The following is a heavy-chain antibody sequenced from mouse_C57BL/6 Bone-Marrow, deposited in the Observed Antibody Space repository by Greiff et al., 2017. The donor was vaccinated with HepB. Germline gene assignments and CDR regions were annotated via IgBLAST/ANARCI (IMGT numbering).Heavy chain of an antibody. J-gene: IGHJ3*01. Sequence: EVQLQQSGGGLVQPGGSMKLSCVASGFTFSNYWMNWVRQSPEKGLEWVAQIRLKSDNYATHYAESVKGRFTISRDDSKSSVYLQMNNLRAEDTGIYYCTVGYDYEGGFAYWGQGTLVTVSA. V-gene: IGHV6-3*01. CDR3: TVGYDYEGGFAY. CDR1: GFTFSNYW. D-gene: IGHD2-4*01. CDR2: IRLKSDNYAT.